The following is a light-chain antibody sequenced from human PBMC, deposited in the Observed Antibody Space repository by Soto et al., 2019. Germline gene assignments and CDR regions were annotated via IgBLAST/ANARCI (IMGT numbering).Light chain of an antibody. CDR2: EVV. CDR3: KSYAGSNTYV. Sequence: QSALTQPPSASGSTGDSVMISCTGTKNDIGVYDFVSWYQQHAGKAPRLIIYEVVHRPSGVPDRFSGSKSGNTASLTVSGRHAADEAAYLCKSYAGSNTYVFGSGTKVTVL. CDR1: KNDIGVYDF. J-gene: IGLJ1*01. V-gene: IGLV2-8*01.